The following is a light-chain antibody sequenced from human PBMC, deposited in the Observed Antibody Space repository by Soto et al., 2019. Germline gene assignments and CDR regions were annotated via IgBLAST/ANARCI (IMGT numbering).Light chain of an antibody. CDR1: SSEVGGNNY. Sequence: QSVLTQPRSVSGSPGQSVTISCTGTSSEVGGNNYVSWYQQHPGKAPKLMLYDVSKRPSGVPDRFSGSKSGNTASLTISGLQAEDEADYYCCSYAGSYTFVFGGGTQLTVL. J-gene: IGLJ3*02. V-gene: IGLV2-11*01. CDR2: DVS. CDR3: CSYAGSYTFV.